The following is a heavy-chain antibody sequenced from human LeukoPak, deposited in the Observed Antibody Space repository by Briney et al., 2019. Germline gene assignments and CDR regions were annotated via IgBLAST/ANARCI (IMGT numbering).Heavy chain of an antibody. D-gene: IGHD3-9*01. J-gene: IGHJ4*02. CDR2: ISAYNGNT. V-gene: IGHV1-18*01. CDR3: ARAGVGVLRYFDWLLTGSYFDY. CDR1: GYTFASYG. Sequence: GASVKVSCKASGYTFASYGISWVRQAPGQGLEWMGWISAYNGNTNYAQKLQGRVTMTTDTSTSTAYMELRSLRSDDTAVYYCARAGVGVLRYFDWLLTGSYFDYWGQGTLVTVSS.